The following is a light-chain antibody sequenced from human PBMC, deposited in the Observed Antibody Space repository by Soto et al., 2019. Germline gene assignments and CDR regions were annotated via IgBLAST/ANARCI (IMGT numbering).Light chain of an antibody. J-gene: IGKJ4*01. V-gene: IGKV3-20*01. CDR1: QSVSSTY. CDR2: GAS. Sequence: EIVLTQSPGTLSLSPGERATLSCWASQSVSSTYLAWYQQKPGQAPRLLIYGASSRATGIPDRFSGSGSGTDFTLTISRLEPEDFAVYYCQQSGSSPLTFGGGTKVDIK. CDR3: QQSGSSPLT.